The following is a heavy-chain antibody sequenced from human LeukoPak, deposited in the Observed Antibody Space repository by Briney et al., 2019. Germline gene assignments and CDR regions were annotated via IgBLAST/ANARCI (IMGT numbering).Heavy chain of an antibody. J-gene: IGHJ5*02. CDR2: IIPIFGTA. CDR3: AREVVVVPAAMTMGDWFDP. Sequence: SVKVSCKASGGTFSSYAISWVRLAPGQGLEWMGGIIPIFGTANYAQKFQGRVTITADESTSTAYMELSSLRSEDTAVYYCAREVVVVPAAMTMGDWFDPWGQGTLVTVSS. V-gene: IGHV1-69*13. CDR1: GGTFSSYA. D-gene: IGHD2-2*01.